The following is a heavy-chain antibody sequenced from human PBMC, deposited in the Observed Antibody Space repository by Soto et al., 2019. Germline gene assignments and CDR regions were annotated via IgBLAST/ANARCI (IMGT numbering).Heavy chain of an antibody. V-gene: IGHV1-18*01. D-gene: IGHD3-22*01. Sequence: ASVKVSCKASGYTFTSYGISWVRQAPGQGLEWMGWISAYNGNTNYAQKLQGRVTMTTDTSTSTAYMELRSLRSDDTAVYYCARVPTYYYDSSGYSGPHNWCGPWGQGTLGTVSS. CDR3: ARVPTYYYDSSGYSGPHNWCGP. CDR2: ISAYNGNT. CDR1: GYTFTSYG. J-gene: IGHJ5*02.